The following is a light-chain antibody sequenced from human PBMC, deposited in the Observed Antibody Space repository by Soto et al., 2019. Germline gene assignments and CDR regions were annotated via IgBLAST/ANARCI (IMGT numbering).Light chain of an antibody. CDR3: SSYTSSSSYV. J-gene: IGLJ1*01. CDR1: SSDVGAYNS. V-gene: IGLV2-14*01. CDR2: DVS. Sequence: QSALTQPASVSVSPGQSIAISCTGTSSDVGAYNSVSWYQQYPGKAPKLMIHDVSNRPSGVSDRFSGSKSSNTASLTISGLQAEDEADYYCSSYTSSSSYVFGSGTKVTVL.